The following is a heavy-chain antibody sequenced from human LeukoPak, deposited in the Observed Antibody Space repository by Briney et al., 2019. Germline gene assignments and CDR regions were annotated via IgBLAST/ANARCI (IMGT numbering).Heavy chain of an antibody. CDR2: INPNSGGT. J-gene: IGHJ4*02. D-gene: IGHD6-19*01. V-gene: IGHV1-2*02. Sequence: RASVKVSCKASGYTFTGYYMHWVRQAPGQGLEWMGWINPNSGGTNYAQKFQGRVTMTRDTSISTAYMELSRLRSDDTAVYYCARGYSSGWYFFLVGSDYFDYWGQGTPVTVSS. CDR3: ARGYSSGWYFFLVGSDYFDY. CDR1: GYTFTGYY.